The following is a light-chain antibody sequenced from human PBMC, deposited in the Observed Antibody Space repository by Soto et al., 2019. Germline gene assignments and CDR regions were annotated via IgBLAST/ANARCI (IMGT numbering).Light chain of an antibody. J-gene: IGKJ2*01. CDR2: QAS. V-gene: IGKV1-9*01. CDR3: QHYNDYSYT. Sequence: DIQLTQSPSFLSASVGDRVTVSCRASQDINTYLAWFQQKPGKVPKLLIYQASTLEDGVPSRFSGSGSGTEFTLAISSLQPDDSATYYCQHYNDYSYTFGAGTNLEIK. CDR1: QDINTY.